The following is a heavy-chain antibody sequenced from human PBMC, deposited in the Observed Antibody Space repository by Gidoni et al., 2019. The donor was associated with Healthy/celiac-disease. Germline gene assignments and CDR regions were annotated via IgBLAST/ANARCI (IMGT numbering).Heavy chain of an antibody. CDR1: GYTFTSYY. Sequence: QVQLVQSGAEVKKPGASVKVSCKASGYTFTSYYMHWVRQAPGQGLEWMGIINPSGGSTSYAQKFQGRVTMTRDTSTSTVYMELSSLRSEDTAVYYCARGSGGIITIFGVVMGYWGQGTLVTVSS. V-gene: IGHV1-46*03. J-gene: IGHJ4*02. D-gene: IGHD3-3*01. CDR3: ARGSGGIITIFGVVMGY. CDR2: INPSGGST.